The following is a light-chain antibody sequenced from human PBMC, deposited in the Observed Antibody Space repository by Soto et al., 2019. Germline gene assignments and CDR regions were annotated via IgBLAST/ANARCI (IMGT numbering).Light chain of an antibody. CDR1: QSVSSSY. J-gene: IGKJ5*01. CDR2: GAS. Sequence: ESVLTQSPGTLSFSPGERATLSCRASQSVSSSYLAWYQQKPGQAPRLLIYGASSRANGIPDRFSGSGSGPDFTLTISRLEPEDFSVYDCRRYGSSPQITFGQGTRLEIK. V-gene: IGKV3-20*01. CDR3: RRYGSSPQIT.